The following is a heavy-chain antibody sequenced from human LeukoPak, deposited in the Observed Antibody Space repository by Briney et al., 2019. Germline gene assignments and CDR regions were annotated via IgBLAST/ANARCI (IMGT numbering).Heavy chain of an antibody. V-gene: IGHV3-21*01. CDR3: AREGEDYFDY. CDR2: ISSSSSYI. Sequence: PGGSLRLSCAASGFTFSSYSMNWVRQAPGKGLEGVSSISSSSSYIYYADSVKGRFTISRDNAKNSLYLQMNSLRAEDTAVYYCAREGEDYFDYWGQGTLVTVSS. D-gene: IGHD1-26*01. J-gene: IGHJ4*02. CDR1: GFTFSSYS.